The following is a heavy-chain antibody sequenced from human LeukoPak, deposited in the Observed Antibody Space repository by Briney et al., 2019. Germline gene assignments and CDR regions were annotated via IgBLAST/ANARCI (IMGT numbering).Heavy chain of an antibody. V-gene: IGHV3-23*01. D-gene: IGHD1/OR15-1a*01. Sequence: PGGSLRLSCAASGFTFSSYAMSWVRQAPGKGLEWVSAISGSGDSTYNADSVKGRFTISRDNPKNTLYLQMNSLRAEDTAVYYCAKGYTWNNIRLLDYWGQGTLVTVSS. CDR3: AKGYTWNNIRLLDY. CDR2: ISGSGDST. CDR1: GFTFSSYA. J-gene: IGHJ4*02.